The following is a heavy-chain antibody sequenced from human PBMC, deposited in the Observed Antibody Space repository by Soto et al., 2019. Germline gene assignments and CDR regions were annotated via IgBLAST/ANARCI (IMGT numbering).Heavy chain of an antibody. CDR1: GGSISSGGYY. CDR2: INHSGST. D-gene: IGHD5-18*01. CDR3: ARGGDSYGYGEYYYYGMDV. V-gene: IGHV4-61*08. J-gene: IGHJ6*02. Sequence: PSETLSLTCTVSGGSISSGGYYWNWIRQAPGKGLEWIGEINHSGSTNYYWSLKSRVTISVDTSRNQFSLKLNSVGAEDTAVYYCARGGDSYGYGEYYYYGMDVWGQGTTVTVSS.